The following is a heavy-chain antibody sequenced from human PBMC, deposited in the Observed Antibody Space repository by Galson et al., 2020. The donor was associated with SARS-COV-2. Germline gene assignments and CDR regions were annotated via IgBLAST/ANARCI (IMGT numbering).Heavy chain of an antibody. CDR2: IGTAGDT. CDR1: GFTFSSYD. D-gene: IGHD3-10*01. J-gene: IGHJ6*03. CDR3: VRGKVTHYGSGSYLAYYYYMDV. Sequence: GESLKISCAASGFTFSSYDMHWVRQATGKGLEWVSAIGTAGDTYYPGSVKGRFTISRENAKNSLYLQMNSLRAGDTAVYYCVRGKVTHYGSGSYLAYYYYMDVWGKGTTVTVSS. V-gene: IGHV3-13*01.